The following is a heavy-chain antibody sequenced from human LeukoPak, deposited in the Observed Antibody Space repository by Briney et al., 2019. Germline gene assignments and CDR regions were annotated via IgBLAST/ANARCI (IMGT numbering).Heavy chain of an antibody. CDR3: ARDFYDTLTGYHYYLDS. CDR2: IKQDGSET. Sequence: GGSLRLSCAASGFTVSTYWRSWVRQAPGKGREWVANIKQDGSETYYADSLKGRFTLSRDNAKNSLFLQMSSLRAEDTAVYYCARDFYDTLTGYHYYLDSWGQGTLVTVSS. D-gene: IGHD3-9*01. V-gene: IGHV3-7*01. CDR1: GFTVSTYW. J-gene: IGHJ4*02.